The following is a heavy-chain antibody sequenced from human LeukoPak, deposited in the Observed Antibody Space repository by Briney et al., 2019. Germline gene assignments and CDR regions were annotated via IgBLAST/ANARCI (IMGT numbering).Heavy chain of an antibody. D-gene: IGHD1-26*01. CDR3: ATIVLFRVGANPNWFDP. CDR1: GYTLTELS. V-gene: IGHV1-24*01. CDR2: FEPEDGET. Sequence: ASVKVSCKVSGYTLTELSMHWVRQAPGKGLEWMGGFEPEDGETIYAQKFQGRVTMTEDTSTDTAYMELSSLRSEDTAVYYCATIVLFRVGANPNWFDPWGQGTLVTVSS. J-gene: IGHJ5*02.